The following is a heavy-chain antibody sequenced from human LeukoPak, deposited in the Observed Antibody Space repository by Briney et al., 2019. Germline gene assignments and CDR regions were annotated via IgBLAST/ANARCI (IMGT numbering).Heavy chain of an antibody. CDR2: IYTSGST. J-gene: IGHJ6*03. CDR3: ARCTRYCSSTSCRTYYYYYYMDV. CDR1: GGSISSDSYY. V-gene: IGHV4-61*02. D-gene: IGHD2-2*01. Sequence: SETLSLTRTVSGGSISSDSYYWRWLPQPAGKGLEWIGRIYTSGSTNYNPSLKSRVTMSVDTSKNQFSLRLSSVTAADTAVYYCARCTRYCSSTSCRTYYYYYYMDVWGKGTTVTVSS.